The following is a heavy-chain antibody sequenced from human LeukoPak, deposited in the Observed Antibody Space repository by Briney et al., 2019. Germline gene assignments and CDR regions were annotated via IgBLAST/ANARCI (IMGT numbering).Heavy chain of an antibody. Sequence: PGGSLRLSCAASGFTFEDYSIHWVRRAPGKGLEWVSGISWNSANIAYMDSVKGRFTIFRDSAKKSLYLQMNSLRPEDTALYYCAKVRSAFRFGDIGLDSWGQGTLVTVSS. CDR2: ISWNSANI. J-gene: IGHJ4*02. CDR1: GFTFEDYS. V-gene: IGHV3-9*01. CDR3: AKVRSAFRFGDIGLDS. D-gene: IGHD3-10*01.